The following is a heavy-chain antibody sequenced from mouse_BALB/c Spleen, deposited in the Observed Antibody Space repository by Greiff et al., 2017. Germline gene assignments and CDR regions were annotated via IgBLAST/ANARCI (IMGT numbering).Heavy chain of an antibody. J-gene: IGHJ3*01. CDR2: ISCYNGAT. V-gene: IGHV1S34*01. CDR3: ARGDYGSSYVAWFAY. Sequence: LVKTGASVKISCKASGYSFTGYYMHWVKQSHGKSLEWIGYISCYNGATSYNQKFKGKATFTVDTSSSTAYMQFNSLTSEDSAVYYCARGDYGSSYVAWFAYWGQGTLVTVSA. CDR1: GYSFTGYY. D-gene: IGHD1-1*01.